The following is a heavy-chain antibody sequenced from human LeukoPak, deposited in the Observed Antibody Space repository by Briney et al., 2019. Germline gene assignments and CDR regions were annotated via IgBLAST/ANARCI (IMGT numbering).Heavy chain of an antibody. CDR2: ISWNSGSI. D-gene: IGHD6-13*01. Sequence: GGSLRLSCAASGFTFDDYAMHWVRQAPGKGLEWVSGISWNSGSIGYADSVKGRFTISRDNAKNSLYLQMNSLRAEDTALYYCAKDSRSSWLNWFDPWGQGTLVTVSS. J-gene: IGHJ5*02. CDR1: GFTFDDYA. V-gene: IGHV3-9*01. CDR3: AKDSRSSWLNWFDP.